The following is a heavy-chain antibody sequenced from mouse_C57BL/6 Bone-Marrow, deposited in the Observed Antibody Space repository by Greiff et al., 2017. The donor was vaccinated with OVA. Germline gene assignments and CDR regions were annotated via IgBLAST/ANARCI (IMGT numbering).Heavy chain of an antibody. Sequence: VKLQESGPGLVQPSQSLSITCTVSGFSLTSSGVHWVRPSPGQGLEWLGVIWSGGSTDYTAAFISRLSISKDKSKSQVFLKMNRLQADDTAIYYCARIPHYYGRSYEWDYWGQGTTLTGSS. CDR1: GFSLTSSG. CDR3: ARIPHYYGRSYEWDY. CDR2: IWSGGST. J-gene: IGHJ2*01. D-gene: IGHD1-1*01. V-gene: IGHV2-2*01.